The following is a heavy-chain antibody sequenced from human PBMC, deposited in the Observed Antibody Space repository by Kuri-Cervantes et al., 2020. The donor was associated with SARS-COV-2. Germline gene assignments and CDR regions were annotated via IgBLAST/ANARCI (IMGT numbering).Heavy chain of an antibody. CDR1: GYTLSELS. D-gene: IGHD4-17*01. V-gene: IGHV1-24*01. CDR3: ARGRDDYGLG. CDR2: YHPDDGET. Sequence: ASVKVSCKVSGYTLSELSIHWVRQPPGQGLEWMGGYHPDDGETFYAQKFQGRVTMTEDTSTDTAYMELSSLGSEDTAVYYCARGRDDYGLGWGQGTLVTVSS. J-gene: IGHJ4*02.